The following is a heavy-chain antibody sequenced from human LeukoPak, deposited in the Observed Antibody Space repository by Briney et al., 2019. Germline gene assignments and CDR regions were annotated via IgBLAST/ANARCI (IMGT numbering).Heavy chain of an antibody. J-gene: IGHJ5*02. CDR2: IWYDGSNK. D-gene: IGHD6-13*01. CDR1: GFTFSIYG. Sequence: GRSLRLSCAASGFTFSIYGMHWVRQAPGKGLEWVAVIWYDGSNKYYADSVKGRFTISRDNSKNTLYLQMNSLRAEDTAVYYCARGAAAGTYNWFDPWGQGTLVTVSS. CDR3: ARGAAAGTYNWFDP. V-gene: IGHV3-33*01.